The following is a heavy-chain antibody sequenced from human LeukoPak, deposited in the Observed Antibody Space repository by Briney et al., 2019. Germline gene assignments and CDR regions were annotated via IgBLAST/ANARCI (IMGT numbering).Heavy chain of an antibody. V-gene: IGHV4-59*01. CDR3: ARGLPDSSGYVDWYFDL. CDR2: IYYSGST. D-gene: IGHD3-22*01. Sequence: SETLSLTCTVSGGSISSYYWSWIRQPPGKGLEWIGYIYYSGSTNYNPSLKSRVTISEDTSKNQFSLKLSSVTAADTAVYYCARGLPDSSGYVDWYFDLWGRGTLVTVSS. CDR1: GGSISSYY. J-gene: IGHJ2*01.